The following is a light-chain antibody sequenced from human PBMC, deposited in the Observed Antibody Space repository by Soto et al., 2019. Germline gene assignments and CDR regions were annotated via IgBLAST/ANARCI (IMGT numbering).Light chain of an antibody. J-gene: IGKJ1*01. CDR2: AAS. V-gene: IGKV1-39*01. CDR3: QQSYSTLAWT. CDR1: QSISSY. Sequence: DIQMTQSPSSLSASVGDRVTITCRASQSISSYLNWYQQKPGKAPKLLIYAASSLQSGVPSRFSGSGSVTDFTLTISSLQPEDCATYYGQQSYSTLAWTFGQATNVEIK.